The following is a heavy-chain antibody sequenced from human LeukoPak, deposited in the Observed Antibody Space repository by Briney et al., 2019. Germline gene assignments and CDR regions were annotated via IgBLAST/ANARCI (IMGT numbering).Heavy chain of an antibody. V-gene: IGHV3-33*01. CDR3: AGGDFPSSSKRGAFDI. D-gene: IGHD6-6*01. CDR1: GFTFSSYG. Sequence: PGGSLRLSCAASGFTFSSYGMHWVRQAPGKGLEWVAVIWYDGSNKYYADSVKGRFTISRDNSKNTLYLQMNMLRADDTAVYYCAGGDFPSSSKRGAFDIWGQGTMVTVSS. CDR2: IWYDGSNK. J-gene: IGHJ3*02.